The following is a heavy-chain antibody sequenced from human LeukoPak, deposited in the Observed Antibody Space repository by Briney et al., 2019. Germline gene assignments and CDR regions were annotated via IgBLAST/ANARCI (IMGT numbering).Heavy chain of an antibody. D-gene: IGHD6-13*01. V-gene: IGHV3-48*01. CDR2: ISSSSSAI. CDR3: ARDGGSSWYGAFDI. J-gene: IGHJ3*02. CDR1: GFTFTGYS. Sequence: GGSLRLPCAASGFTFTGYSMNWVRQAPGKGLEWVSYISSSSSAIYSADSVKGRFTISRDSAKNSVYLQMNSLRAEDTAVYYCARDGGSSWYGAFDIWGQGTMVTVSS.